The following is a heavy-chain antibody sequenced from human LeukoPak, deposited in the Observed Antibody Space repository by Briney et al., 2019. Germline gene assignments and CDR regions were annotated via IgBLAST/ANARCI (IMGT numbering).Heavy chain of an antibody. Sequence: ASVKVSCKASGYTFTGYYMHWVRQAPGQGLGGMGWINPNSGGTNYAQKFQGRVTMTRDTSISTAYMELSRLRSDDTAVYYCARDLGEMATTNEYYFDYWGQGTLVTVSS. CDR3: ARDLGEMATTNEYYFDY. D-gene: IGHD5-24*01. J-gene: IGHJ4*02. V-gene: IGHV1-2*02. CDR1: GYTFTGYY. CDR2: INPNSGGT.